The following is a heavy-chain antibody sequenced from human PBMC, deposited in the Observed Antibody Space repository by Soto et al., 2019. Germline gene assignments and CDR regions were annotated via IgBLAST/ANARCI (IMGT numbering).Heavy chain of an antibody. CDR3: ATEKYGAGRVGVFY. V-gene: IGHV1-69*08. D-gene: IGHD1-26*01. Sequence: QVPLVQSGAEVKKPGSSVKVSCEASGGTSTIYTITWVRQAPGQGLAWMGRIVPMLGITNYARNFQGRVTFTADTSTGTPYMELSSLRFEDTAMYYCATEKYGAGRVGVFYWGQGTQVTVSS. CDR1: GGTSTIYT. J-gene: IGHJ4*02. CDR2: IVPMLGIT.